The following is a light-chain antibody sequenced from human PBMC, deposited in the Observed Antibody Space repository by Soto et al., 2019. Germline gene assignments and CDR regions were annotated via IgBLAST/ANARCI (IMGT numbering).Light chain of an antibody. CDR1: QSVGSSY. V-gene: IGKV3-20*01. CDR3: HQYGSSTYT. Sequence: EIVVTQSPGNLSLSPGERATLSCRASQSVGSSYLAWYQQKAGQPPRLLIYGASSRATGIPDRFSGSGSGTDFTLTISILEPEDFALYYCHQYGSSTYTFGQGTKVEIK. J-gene: IGKJ2*01. CDR2: GAS.